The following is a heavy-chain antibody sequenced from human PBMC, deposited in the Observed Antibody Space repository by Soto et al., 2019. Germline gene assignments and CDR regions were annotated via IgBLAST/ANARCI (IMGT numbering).Heavy chain of an antibody. CDR3: ARRSGAGELKHTFDI. CDR2: IYYSGST. Sequence: PSETLSHTCTVSGGNIIRYYWSWIRQPTGKGLEWIGYIYYSGSTNYNPSLKSRVTISVDTSKNQFSLKLSPMIPADTAVYYCARRSGAGELKHTFDIWAQGTVVTVSS. J-gene: IGHJ3*02. V-gene: IGHV4-59*01. CDR1: GGNIIRYY. D-gene: IGHD1-26*01.